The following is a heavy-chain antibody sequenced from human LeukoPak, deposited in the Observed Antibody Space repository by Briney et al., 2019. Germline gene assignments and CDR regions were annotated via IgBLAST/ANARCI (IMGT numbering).Heavy chain of an antibody. D-gene: IGHD1-26*01. CDR2: VDPEDGET. V-gene: IGHV1-69-2*01. J-gene: IGHJ3*02. CDR1: GYTFTDCY. Sequence: ASVKISCKVSGYTFTDCYMHWVQQAPGKGLEWMGLVDPEDGETIYAEKFQGRVTITADTSTDTAYMELSSLRSEDTAVYYCATPRYSGSYGDAFDIWGQGTMVTVSS. CDR3: ATPRYSGSYGDAFDI.